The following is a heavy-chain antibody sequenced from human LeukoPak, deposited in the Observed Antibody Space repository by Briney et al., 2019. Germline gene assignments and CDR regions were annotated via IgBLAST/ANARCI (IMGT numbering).Heavy chain of an antibody. CDR3: AKGGYDYVEVAYFDY. Sequence: GGSLRLSCAASGFTFSNYAMNWVRQAPGRGLEWVSTIIGSSGSTFYADSVKGRFTISKDTSKNTLYLHMSSLRADDTAVYYCAKGGYDYVEVAYFDYWGQGTLVTVSS. CDR2: IIGSSGST. J-gene: IGHJ4*02. CDR1: GFTFSNYA. D-gene: IGHD5-12*01. V-gene: IGHV3-23*01.